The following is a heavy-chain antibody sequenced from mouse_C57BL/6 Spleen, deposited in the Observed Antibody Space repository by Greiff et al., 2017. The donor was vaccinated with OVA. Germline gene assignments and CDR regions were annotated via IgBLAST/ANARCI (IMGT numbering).Heavy chain of an antibody. D-gene: IGHD2-3*01. CDR3: ASSIYDGYYGFAY. Sequence: EVQLVESGGGLVQPGGSLSLSCAASGFTFTDYYMSWVRQPPGKALEWLGFIRNKANGYTTEYSASVKGRFTISRDNSQSILYLQMNALRAEDSATYYCASSIYDGYYGFAYWGQGTLVTVSA. CDR2: IRNKANGYTT. CDR1: GFTFTDYY. V-gene: IGHV7-3*01. J-gene: IGHJ3*01.